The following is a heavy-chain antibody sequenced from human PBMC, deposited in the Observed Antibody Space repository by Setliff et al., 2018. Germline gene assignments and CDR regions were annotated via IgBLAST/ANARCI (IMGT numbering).Heavy chain of an antibody. V-gene: IGHV1-69*05. D-gene: IGHD3-22*01. J-gene: IGHJ4*02. CDR1: GGTFSNYA. CDR3: ARGQGHYYDSSGCLDY. CDR2: IIPFFRTA. Sequence: GASAKVSCKASGGTFSNYAVNWVRQAPGQGLEWMGGIIPFFRTANYAQNFQDRVTITTDKTTSTAFMELSSLRSEDTAVYFCARGQGHYYDSSGCLDYWGQGTLVTVSS.